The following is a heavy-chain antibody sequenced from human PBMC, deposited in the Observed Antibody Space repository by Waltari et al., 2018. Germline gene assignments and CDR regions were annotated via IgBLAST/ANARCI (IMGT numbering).Heavy chain of an antibody. J-gene: IGHJ4*02. D-gene: IGHD2-8*01. CDR2: INTSHGPQ. CDR1: GYKFITYY. Sequence: QVSLVQSGAEVKKPGASVRISCRTSGYKFITYYVHWMRLAPGQGPEWKGLINTSHGPQTVAEKFQGRLTRTRDSSTTTGYMELSSLRSEDTAVYFCARDAGYCSNGVCYGGRQGVFDYWGQGTLVTVSS. V-gene: IGHV1-46*01. CDR3: ARDAGYCSNGVCYGGRQGVFDY.